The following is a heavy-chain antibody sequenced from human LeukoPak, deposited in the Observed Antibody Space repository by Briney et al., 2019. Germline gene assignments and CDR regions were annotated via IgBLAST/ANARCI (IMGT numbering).Heavy chain of an antibody. CDR3: ASTNYGDYGDY. Sequence: PSETLSLTCTVSGGSISSSSYSWSWIRQPPGKGLEWIGEINHSGSTNYNPSLKSRVTISVDTSKNQFSLKLSSVTAADTAVYYCASTNYGDYGDYWGQGTLVTVSS. D-gene: IGHD4-17*01. CDR1: GGSISSSSYS. J-gene: IGHJ4*02. V-gene: IGHV4-39*07. CDR2: INHSGST.